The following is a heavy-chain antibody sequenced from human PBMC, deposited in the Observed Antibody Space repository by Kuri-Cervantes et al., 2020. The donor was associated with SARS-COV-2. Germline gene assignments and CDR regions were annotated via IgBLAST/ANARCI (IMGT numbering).Heavy chain of an antibody. V-gene: IGHV4-39*07. CDR1: GASIGSTDSY. CDR2: IKYSGST. J-gene: IGHJ4*02. D-gene: IGHD6-13*01. CDR3: ARAKSIAAAGMHYFDY. Sequence: SETLSLTCTVSGASIGSTDSYWGWIRQPPGKAKEWNGSIKYSGSTFYNPSLKSRVTISVDTSKNQFSLKLSSVTAADTAVYYCARAKSIAAAGMHYFDYWGQGTLVTDSS.